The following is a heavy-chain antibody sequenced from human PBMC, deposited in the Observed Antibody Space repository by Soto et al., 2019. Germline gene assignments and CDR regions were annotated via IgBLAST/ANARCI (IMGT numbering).Heavy chain of an antibody. D-gene: IGHD3-3*01. CDR2: ISYDGSNK. CDR1: GFTFSSYA. Sequence: QVQLVESVGGLVQPGRSLRLSCAASGFTFSSYAMHWVRQAPGTGLEWVAVISYDGSNKYYADSVKGRFTISRDNSKNTLYMKLNRLIAEDTSVYYCARDQPSSYYDFWSGPQGNYYGMDFWGHGTTVTFSS. J-gene: IGHJ6*02. V-gene: IGHV3-30-3*01. CDR3: ARDQPSSYYDFWSGPQGNYYGMDF.